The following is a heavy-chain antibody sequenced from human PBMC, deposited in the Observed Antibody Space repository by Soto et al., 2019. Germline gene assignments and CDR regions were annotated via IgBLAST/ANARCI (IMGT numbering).Heavy chain of an antibody. CDR2: IDYNGST. Sequence: SQTLSPTCTVSGGPISSYYCSWIRQPQEKGLEWIGYIDYNGSTNYNPSLKSRDTISVDRSKNQFCLKLSSVTAADTAVYYCTNRNKGYYYGMDVWGQGTTVTVS. V-gene: IGHV4-59*08. J-gene: IGHJ6*02. CDR1: GGPISSYY. CDR3: TNRNKGYYYGMDV.